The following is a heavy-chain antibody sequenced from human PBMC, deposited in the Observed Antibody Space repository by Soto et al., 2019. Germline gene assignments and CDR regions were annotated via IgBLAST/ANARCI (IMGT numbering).Heavy chain of an antibody. V-gene: IGHV3-23*01. D-gene: IGHD5-18*01. CDR3: AKGTGGYSYGYYFDY. CDR1: GFTFSSYA. J-gene: IGHJ4*02. Sequence: EVQLLESGGGLVQPGGSLRLSCAASGFTFSSYAMSWVRQAPGKGLEWVSAISGSGGSTYYADSVKGRFTISRDNSKNTLYLQMDSLRAEDTAVYYCAKGTGGYSYGYYFDYWGQGTLVTVSS. CDR2: ISGSGGST.